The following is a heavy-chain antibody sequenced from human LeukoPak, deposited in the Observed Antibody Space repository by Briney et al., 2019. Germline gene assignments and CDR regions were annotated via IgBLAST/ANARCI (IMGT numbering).Heavy chain of an antibody. J-gene: IGHJ4*02. CDR1: GGSFSGYY. D-gene: IGHD3-10*01. V-gene: IGHV4-34*01. Sequence: PSETLSLTCAVYGGSFSGYYWSWIRQPPGKGLEWIGEINHSGSTNYNPSLKSRVAISVDTSKNQFSLKLSSVTAADTAVYYCARHGGYPLLWFGELLGNPSSYYFDYWGQGTLVTVSS. CDR2: INHSGST. CDR3: ARHGGYPLLWFGELLGNPSSYYFDY.